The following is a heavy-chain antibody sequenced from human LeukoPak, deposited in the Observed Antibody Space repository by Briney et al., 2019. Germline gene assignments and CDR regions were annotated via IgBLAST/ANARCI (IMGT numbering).Heavy chain of an antibody. CDR3: ARVRYCSTTSCTKAYFDS. CDR2: IDDDGSDT. J-gene: IGHJ4*02. CDR1: GFTFSNHW. D-gene: IGHD2-2*01. Sequence: GGSLRLSCAASGFTFSNHWMHWVRQVPGKGLVWVSRIDDDGSDTTYADSVKGRFTISRDNAKNTLYLQMNSLRVEGTAVYYCARVRYCSTTSCTKAYFDSWGQGTLVTVSS. V-gene: IGHV3-74*01.